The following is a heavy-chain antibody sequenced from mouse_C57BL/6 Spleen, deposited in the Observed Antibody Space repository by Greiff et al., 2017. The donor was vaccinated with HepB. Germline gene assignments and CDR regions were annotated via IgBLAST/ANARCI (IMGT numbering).Heavy chain of an antibody. CDR3: ARHDYYGSSFSSYWYFDV. CDR2: IYIGNGYT. V-gene: IGHV1-58*01. Sequence: EVQLQESGAELVRPGSSVKMSCKTSGYTFTSYGINWVKQRPGQGLEWIGYIYIGNGYTEYNEKFKGKATLTSDTSSSTAYMQLSSLTSEDSAIYFCARHDYYGSSFSSYWYFDVWGTGTTVTVSS. J-gene: IGHJ1*03. CDR1: GYTFTSYG. D-gene: IGHD1-1*01.